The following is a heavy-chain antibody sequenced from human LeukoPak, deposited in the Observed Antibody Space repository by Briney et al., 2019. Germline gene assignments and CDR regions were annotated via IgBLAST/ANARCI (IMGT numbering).Heavy chain of an antibody. CDR3: AKDKARGSQVGPRITAPGTFDY. D-gene: IGHD6-13*01. CDR1: GFTFSNFG. J-gene: IGHJ4*02. V-gene: IGHV3-30*02. CDR2: IRYDGSNE. Sequence: GGSLRLSCAASGFTFSNFGMHWVRQAPGKGLEWVAFIRYDGSNEYYADSVKGRFTISRDNAKNSLYLQMNSLRAEDTAVYYCAKDKARGSQVGPRITAPGTFDYWGQGTLVTVSS.